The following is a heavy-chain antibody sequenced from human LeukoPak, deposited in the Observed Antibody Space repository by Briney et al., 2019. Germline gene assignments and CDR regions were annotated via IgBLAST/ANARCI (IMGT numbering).Heavy chain of an antibody. Sequence: GGSLRLSCAASGFTFSSYCMHWVRQAPGKGLEWVAFIRYDGTNKYYADSVKGRFTISRDNSKNTVYLQMHSLRAEDKAVYYCAKDLWPMEYSSSSPFDYWGQGTLVTVSS. CDR2: IRYDGTNK. J-gene: IGHJ4*02. CDR3: AKDLWPMEYSSSSPFDY. D-gene: IGHD6-6*01. V-gene: IGHV3-30*02. CDR1: GFTFSSYC.